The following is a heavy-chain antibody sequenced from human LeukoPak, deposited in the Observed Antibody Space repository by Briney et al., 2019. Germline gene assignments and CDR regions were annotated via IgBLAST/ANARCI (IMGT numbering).Heavy chain of an antibody. CDR2: IDSTSTYI. CDR1: GFAFDEHG. V-gene: IGHV3-21*04. J-gene: IGHJ4*02. Sequence: GSLRLSCTASGFAFDEHGMSWVRQVPGKGLEWVSSIDSTSTYIYYADSVKGRFTISRDNAKNSLYLQMDSLRAEDTAVYYCARDSLVGSTTPVFDYWGQGTLVTVSS. CDR3: ARDSLVGSTTPVFDY. D-gene: IGHD1-26*01.